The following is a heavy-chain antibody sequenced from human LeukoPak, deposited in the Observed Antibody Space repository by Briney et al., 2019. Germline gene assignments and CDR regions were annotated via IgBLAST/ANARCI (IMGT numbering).Heavy chain of an antibody. J-gene: IGHJ4*02. V-gene: IGHV4-31*03. CDR2: IYYSGST. Sequence: SQTLSLTCTVSGGSISSGGYYWSWIRQHPGKGLEWIGYIYYSGSTYYNPSLKSRVTISVDTSKNQFSLKLSSVTAADTAVYYCASLAVDYGDFFFDYWGQGTLVTVSS. CDR3: ASLAVDYGDFFFDY. D-gene: IGHD4-17*01. CDR1: GGSISSGGYY.